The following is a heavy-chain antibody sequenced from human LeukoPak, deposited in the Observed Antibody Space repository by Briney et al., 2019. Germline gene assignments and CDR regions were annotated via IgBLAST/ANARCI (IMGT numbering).Heavy chain of an antibody. D-gene: IGHD2-15*01. CDR3: ARGPPGSIDGGGVFDY. CDR1: GYTFTSYY. CDR2: INPSGGST. J-gene: IGHJ4*02. V-gene: IGHV1-46*01. Sequence: RASVKVSCKASGYTFTSYYMHWVRQAPGQGLEWMGIINPSGGSTSYAQKFQGRVTMTRDTSTSTVYMELSSLRSDDTAVYYCARGPPGSIDGGGVFDYWGQGTLVTVSS.